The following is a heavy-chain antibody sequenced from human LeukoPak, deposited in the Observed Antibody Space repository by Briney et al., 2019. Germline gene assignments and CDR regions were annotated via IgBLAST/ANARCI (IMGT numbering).Heavy chain of an antibody. Sequence: GGSLRLSCVASGITFRSSSMHWVRQAPGKGLEWSAFIRFDGSTKYYADSVKGRSTVSRDNSKSTLYLQMNSLRAEDTAVYYCAQPDFWGQGTLVTVSS. CDR1: GITFRSSS. V-gene: IGHV3-30*02. CDR3: AQPDF. CDR2: IRFDGSTK. J-gene: IGHJ4*02.